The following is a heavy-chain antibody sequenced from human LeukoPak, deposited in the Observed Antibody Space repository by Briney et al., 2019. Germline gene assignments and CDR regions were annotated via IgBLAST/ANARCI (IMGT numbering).Heavy chain of an antibody. V-gene: IGHV3-33*01. D-gene: IGHD6-6*01. J-gene: IGHJ6*02. CDR2: IWYDGSNK. Sequence: GGSLRLSCAASGFTFSSYGMHWVRQAPGKGLEWVAVIWYDGSNKYYADSVKGRFTISRDNSKNTLYLQMNSLRAEDTAVYYCARDEIEYSSSRYYYYGMDVWGQGTTVTVSS. CDR3: ARDEIEYSSSRYYYYGMDV. CDR1: GFTFSSYG.